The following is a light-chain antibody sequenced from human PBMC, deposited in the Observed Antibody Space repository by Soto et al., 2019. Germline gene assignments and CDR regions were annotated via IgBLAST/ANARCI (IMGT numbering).Light chain of an antibody. Sequence: QSVLTQPASVSGSPGRSVTISCTGTSSDVGDFNYVSWYQHLPGRAPKLTIYDVTNRPSGISYRFSASKSGRTASLTISGLQAEDEADYYCSSYSSSTTHVVFGGGTQLTVL. J-gene: IGLJ2*01. CDR3: SSYSSSTTHVV. CDR2: DVT. V-gene: IGLV2-14*03. CDR1: SSDVGDFNY.